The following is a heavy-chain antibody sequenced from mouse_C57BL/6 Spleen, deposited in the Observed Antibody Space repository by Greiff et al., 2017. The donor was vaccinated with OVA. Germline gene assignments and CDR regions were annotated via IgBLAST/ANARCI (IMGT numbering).Heavy chain of an antibody. CDR3: ARYGYDVYAMDY. V-gene: IGHV1-81*01. Sequence: VQLQQSGAELARPGASVKLSCKASGYTFTSYGISWVKQRTGQGLEWIGEIYPRSGNTYYNVKFKGKATLTADKSSSTAYMELRSLTSEDSAVYFCARYGYDVYAMDYWGQGTSVTVSS. CDR1: GYTFTSYG. J-gene: IGHJ4*01. D-gene: IGHD2-2*01. CDR2: IYPRSGNT.